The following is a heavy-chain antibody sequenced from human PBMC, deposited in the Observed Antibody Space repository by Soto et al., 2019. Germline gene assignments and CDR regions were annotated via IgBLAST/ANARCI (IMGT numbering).Heavy chain of an antibody. Sequence: ASVKVSCKASGYSFASYGISWVRQAPGQGLEWMGWISAYNGNTNYAQKLQGRVTMTTDTSTSTAYMELRSLRSDDTAVYYCAYPPRGYSSSSGWDAXHIWGQGTMVTVSS. V-gene: IGHV1-18*01. CDR1: GYSFASYG. CDR3: AYPPRGYSSSSGWDAXHI. CDR2: ISAYNGNT. J-gene: IGHJ3*02. D-gene: IGHD6-6*01.